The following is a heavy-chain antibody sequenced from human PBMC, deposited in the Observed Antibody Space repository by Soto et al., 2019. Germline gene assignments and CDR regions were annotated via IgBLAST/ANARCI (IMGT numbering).Heavy chain of an antibody. J-gene: IGHJ6*02. CDR3: AKTSLRVYYYGMDV. V-gene: IGHV3-48*02. CDR2: ISGSSSTI. Sequence: GGSLRLSCAASGFTFSRYSMNWVRQAPGKGLEWVSHISGSSSTIYYTDSVKGRFTVSRDNAKNSLYLQMNSLRDEDTAVYFCAKTSLRVYYYGMDVWGQGTTVTVSS. CDR1: GFTFSRYS.